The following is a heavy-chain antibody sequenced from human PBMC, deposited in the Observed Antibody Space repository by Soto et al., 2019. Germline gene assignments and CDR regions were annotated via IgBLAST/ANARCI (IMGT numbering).Heavy chain of an antibody. D-gene: IGHD5-18*01. Sequence: PSETLSLTXAVYGGSFSGYYWSWIRQPPGKGLEWSGEINHSGSTNYNPSLKSRVTISVDTSKNQFSLKLSSVTAADTAVYYCARGKASIRIQLWQTYYYYGMDVWGQGTTVTVSS. CDR2: INHSGST. J-gene: IGHJ6*02. CDR3: ARGKASIRIQLWQTYYYYGMDV. V-gene: IGHV4-34*01. CDR1: GGSFSGYY.